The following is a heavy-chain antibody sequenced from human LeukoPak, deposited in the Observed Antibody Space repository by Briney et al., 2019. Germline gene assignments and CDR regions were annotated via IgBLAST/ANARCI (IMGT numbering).Heavy chain of an antibody. V-gene: IGHV3-33*01. CDR2: IWYDGSNK. CDR3: ARVPGYTSSWYFFDY. CDR1: GFTFSSYG. D-gene: IGHD6-13*01. Sequence: PGGSLRLSCAASGFTFSSYGMHWVRQAPGKGLKWVAVIWYDGSNKYYADSVKGRFTISRDNSKNTLYLQMNSLRAEDTAVYYRARVPGYTSSWYFFDYWGQGTLVTVSS. J-gene: IGHJ4*02.